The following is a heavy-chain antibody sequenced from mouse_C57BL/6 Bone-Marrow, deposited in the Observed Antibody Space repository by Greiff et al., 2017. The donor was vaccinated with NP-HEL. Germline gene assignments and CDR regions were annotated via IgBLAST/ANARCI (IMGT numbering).Heavy chain of an antibody. Sequence: EVKLMESGAELVRPGSSVKMSCKTSGYTFTSYGINWVKQRPGQGLEWIGYIYIGNGYTESNEKFKGKATLPSDTSSSTAYMQLSSLTSEDYVIYFCAILPFDVWGTGTTVTVSS. CDR3: AILPFDV. CDR1: GYTFTSYG. J-gene: IGHJ1*03. CDR2: IYIGNGYT. V-gene: IGHV1-58*01.